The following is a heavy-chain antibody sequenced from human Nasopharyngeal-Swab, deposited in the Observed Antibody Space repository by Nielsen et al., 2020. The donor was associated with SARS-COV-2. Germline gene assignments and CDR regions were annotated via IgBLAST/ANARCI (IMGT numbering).Heavy chain of an antibody. V-gene: IGHV3-20*01. CDR1: GFTFDDYG. J-gene: IGHJ4*02. D-gene: IGHD3-3*01. Sequence: GESLKISCAASGFTFDDYGMSWVRQAPGKGLEWVSGINWNGGSTGYADSVKGRFTISRDNAKNSLYLQMNSLRAEDTALYHCARGRFLEWLLWDYWGQGTPVTVSS. CDR2: INWNGGST. CDR3: ARGRFLEWLLWDY.